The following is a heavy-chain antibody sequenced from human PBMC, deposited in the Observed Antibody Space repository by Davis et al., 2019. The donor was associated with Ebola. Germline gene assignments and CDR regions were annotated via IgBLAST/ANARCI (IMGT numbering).Heavy chain of an antibody. CDR2: ISSSSNYI. CDR1: GFTFSSNS. Sequence: GGSLRLSCAASGFTFSSNSMNWVRQAPGKGLEWVSFISSSSNYIYYADSVKGRFTVSRDNAKNSLYLQMNSLRAEDTAVYYCARLKIVGATNGYYYYGMDVWGKGTTVTVSS. V-gene: IGHV3-21*01. CDR3: ARLKIVGATNGYYYYGMDV. J-gene: IGHJ6*04. D-gene: IGHD1-26*01.